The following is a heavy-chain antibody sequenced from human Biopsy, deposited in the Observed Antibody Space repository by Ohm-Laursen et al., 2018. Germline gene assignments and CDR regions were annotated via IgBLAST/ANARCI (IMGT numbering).Heavy chain of an antibody. CDR1: GGSIISYY. V-gene: IGHV4-59*12. CDR2: VYNGRIN. Sequence: SETLSFTCTVSGGSIISYYWTRIRQPPGMGLEWIGHVYNGRINDYNPSLKSRVTISKDTSKNQFPLQVNSVTAADTAVYYCARAPRDSFWSGSYKRGLWFDPWGQGTLVIVSS. D-gene: IGHD3-3*01. J-gene: IGHJ5*02. CDR3: ARAPRDSFWSGSYKRGLWFDP.